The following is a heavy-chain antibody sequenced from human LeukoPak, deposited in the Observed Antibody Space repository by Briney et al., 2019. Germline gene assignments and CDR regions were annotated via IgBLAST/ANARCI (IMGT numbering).Heavy chain of an antibody. J-gene: IGHJ4*02. Sequence: PGGSLRLSCAASGFTFSSYAMSWVRQAPGKGLEWVSAISGSGGSTYYADSVKGRFTISRDNSKNTLYLQINSLRAEDTAVYYCAKARYSSSWYYFDYWGQGTLVTVSS. CDR1: GFTFSSYA. CDR3: AKARYSSSWYYFDY. D-gene: IGHD6-13*01. V-gene: IGHV3-23*01. CDR2: ISGSGGST.